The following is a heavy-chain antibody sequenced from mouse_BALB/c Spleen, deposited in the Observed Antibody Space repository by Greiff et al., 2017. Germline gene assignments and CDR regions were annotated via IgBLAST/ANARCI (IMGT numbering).Heavy chain of an antibody. CDR1: GYAFTNYL. V-gene: IGHV1-54*01. D-gene: IGHD2-3*01. J-gene: IGHJ2*01. Sequence: QVHVKQSGAELVRPGTSVKVSCKASGYAFTNYLIEWVKQRPGQGLEWIGVINPGSGGTNYNEKFKGKATLTADKSSSTAYMQLSSLTSDDSAVYFCARSRGLLIDYWGQGTTLTVSS. CDR3: ARSRGLLIDY. CDR2: INPGSGGT.